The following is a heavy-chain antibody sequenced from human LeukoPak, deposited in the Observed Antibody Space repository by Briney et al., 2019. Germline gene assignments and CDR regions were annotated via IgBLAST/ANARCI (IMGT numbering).Heavy chain of an antibody. CDR2: SRNKANSYTT. V-gene: IGHV3-72*01. Sequence: GGSLRLSCAASGFTASDYYMDWVRQTPGKGLEWVGRSRNKANSYTTDFAATVKGRFTISRDESKNSLFLQMNSLKTEDTAVYYCVRVQSGGASDIWGQGTMVTVSS. CDR3: VRVQSGGASDI. D-gene: IGHD1-26*01. J-gene: IGHJ3*02. CDR1: GFTASDYY.